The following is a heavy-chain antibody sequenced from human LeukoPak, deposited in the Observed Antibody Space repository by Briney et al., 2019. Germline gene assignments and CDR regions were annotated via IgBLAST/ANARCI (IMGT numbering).Heavy chain of an antibody. J-gene: IGHJ5*02. CDR2: ISAYNGNT. V-gene: IGHV1-18*01. CDR3: ARDSTYYDILGDWFDP. D-gene: IGHD3-9*01. Sequence: ASVKVSCKASGYTFTIYGISGVRQAPGQGLEWMGWISAYNGNTNYTQKLQGRVTITTDTSTSTAYMELRSLTSDDTAVYYCARDSTYYDILGDWFDPWGQGTLVTVSS. CDR1: GYTFTIYG.